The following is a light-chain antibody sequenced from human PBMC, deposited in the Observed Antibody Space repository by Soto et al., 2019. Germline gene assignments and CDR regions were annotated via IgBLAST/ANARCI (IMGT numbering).Light chain of an antibody. J-gene: IGKJ1*01. CDR2: LGS. CDR1: QSLRHSNGFNY. V-gene: IGKV2-28*01. CDR3: MQALQTPWT. Sequence: DMVMTQSPLSLTVTPGEPASISCRSIQSLRHSNGFNYLDWYLQKPGQSPQLLIYLGSNRASGVPDRFSGSGSGTDFTLRISRVEAEDVGIYYCMQALQTPWTFGQGTKVDIK.